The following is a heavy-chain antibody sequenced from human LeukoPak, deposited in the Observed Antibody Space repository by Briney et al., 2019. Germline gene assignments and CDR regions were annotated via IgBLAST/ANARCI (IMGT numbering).Heavy chain of an antibody. V-gene: IGHV1-69*05. CDR3: ARGIRCTNGVCYFDY. Sequence: SVTVSCKASGGTFSNYAFTWVRQAPGQGLEWMGGIIPIFATADYAQKFQGRVTITTDESTSTAYMELSSLTSEDTAVYYCARGIRCTNGVCYFDYWGQGTLVTVSS. CDR2: IIPIFATA. CDR1: GGTFSNYA. J-gene: IGHJ4*02. D-gene: IGHD2-8*01.